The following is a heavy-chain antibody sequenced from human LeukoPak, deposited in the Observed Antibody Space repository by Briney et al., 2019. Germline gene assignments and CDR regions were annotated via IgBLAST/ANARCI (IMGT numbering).Heavy chain of an antibody. D-gene: IGHD2-2*01. J-gene: IGHJ4*02. CDR3: ARDRFVVVPAAITNY. CDR2: INPNSGGT. CDR1: GYTFTGYY. V-gene: IGHV1-2*02. Sequence: GASVKVSCKASGYTFTGYYMHWVRQAPGQGLEWMGWINPNSGGTNYAQKFQGRVTMTRDTSISTAYMELSRLRSDDTAVYYCARDRFVVVPAAITNYWGQGTLVTVSS.